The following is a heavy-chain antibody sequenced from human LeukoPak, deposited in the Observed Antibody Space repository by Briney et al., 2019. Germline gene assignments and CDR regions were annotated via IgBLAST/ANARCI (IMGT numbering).Heavy chain of an antibody. D-gene: IGHD3-3*01. J-gene: IGHJ5*02. Sequence: SETLSLTCTVSGGSISSGSYYWNWIRQPAGKGLEWIGRIYTSGSTNYNPSLKSRVTISVDTSKNQFSLKLSSVTAADTAVYYCARERGDYYDIWSGYPDQAAGFDPWGQGTLVTVSS. V-gene: IGHV4-61*02. CDR3: ARERGDYYDIWSGYPDQAAGFDP. CDR1: GGSISSGSYY. CDR2: IYTSGST.